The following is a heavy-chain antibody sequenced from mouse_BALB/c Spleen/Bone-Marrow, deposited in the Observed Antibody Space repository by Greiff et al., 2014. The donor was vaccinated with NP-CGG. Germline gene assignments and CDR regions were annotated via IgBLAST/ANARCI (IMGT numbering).Heavy chain of an antibody. Sequence: EVQLQQSGPELVKPGASVKISCKASGYSFTGYFMNWVMQSHGKSLEWIGRINPYNGDTFYNQKFKGKATLTVDKSSSTAHMELRSLASEDSAVYYCASSFMTTATYFDYWGQGTTLTVSA. V-gene: IGHV1-20*02. J-gene: IGHJ2*01. CDR3: ASSFMTTATYFDY. CDR2: INPYNGDT. D-gene: IGHD1-2*01. CDR1: GYSFTGYF.